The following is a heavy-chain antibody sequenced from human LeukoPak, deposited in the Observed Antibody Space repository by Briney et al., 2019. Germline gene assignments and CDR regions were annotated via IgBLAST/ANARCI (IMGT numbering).Heavy chain of an antibody. V-gene: IGHV3-48*01. D-gene: IGHD3-10*01. Sequence: GGSLRLSCAASGFTFSSYSMNWVRQAPGKGLEWVSYISSSSSTIYYADSVKGRFTISRDNAKNSLYLQMNSLRAEDTAVYYCARDSVWFGELLYNSFDYWGQGTLVTVSS. CDR2: ISSSSSTI. CDR3: ARDSVWFGELLYNSFDY. CDR1: GFTFSSYS. J-gene: IGHJ4*02.